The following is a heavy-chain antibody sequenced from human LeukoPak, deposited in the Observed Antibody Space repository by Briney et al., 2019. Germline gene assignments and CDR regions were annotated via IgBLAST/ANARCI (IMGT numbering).Heavy chain of an antibody. CDR2: IYPGDSDT. V-gene: IGHV5-51*01. CDR3: ARRVSGYDVCDY. Sequence: GGSLRLSCKGSGYSFANYWTVWVRKMPGKGLELMGVIYPGDSDTRYSPSFQGQVTISADKSISTASLQWSSLKASDTAMYYCARRVSGYDVCDYWGQGTLVTVSS. CDR1: GYSFANYW. D-gene: IGHD5-12*01. J-gene: IGHJ4*02.